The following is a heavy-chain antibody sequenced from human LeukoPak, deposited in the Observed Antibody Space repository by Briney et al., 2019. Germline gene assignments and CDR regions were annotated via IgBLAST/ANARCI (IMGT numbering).Heavy chain of an antibody. V-gene: IGHV1-18*01. J-gene: IGHJ4*02. Sequence: ASVKVSCKASGYDFTKYAVQWVRQAPGQRLEWMGWISAYNGNTNYAQKLQGRVTMTTDTSTSTAYMELRSLRSDDTAVYYCARDLRYYYDSSGYYYLNYWGQGTLVTVSS. D-gene: IGHD3-22*01. CDR3: ARDLRYYYDSSGYYYLNY. CDR1: GYDFTKYA. CDR2: ISAYNGNT.